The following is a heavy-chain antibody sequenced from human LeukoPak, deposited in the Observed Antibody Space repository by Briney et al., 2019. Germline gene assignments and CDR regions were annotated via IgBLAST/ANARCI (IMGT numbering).Heavy chain of an antibody. Sequence: GASVKVSCKVSGYTLTELSMHWVRQAPGKGLEWMGGFDPEDGETIYAQKFQGRVTMTRDTSTSTVYMELSSLRSEDTAVYYCARPAGGQPHVAFDIWGQGTMVTVSS. D-gene: IGHD3-10*01. J-gene: IGHJ3*02. V-gene: IGHV1-24*01. CDR2: FDPEDGET. CDR3: ARPAGGQPHVAFDI. CDR1: GYTLTELS.